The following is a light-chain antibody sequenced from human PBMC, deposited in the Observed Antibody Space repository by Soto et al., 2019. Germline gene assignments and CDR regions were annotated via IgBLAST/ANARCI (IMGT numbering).Light chain of an antibody. CDR3: QHYSAFSVT. CDR1: QTIATY. J-gene: IGKJ1*01. V-gene: IGKV1-39*01. Sequence: IEMTQSPASLSASVGDRVTITCRASQTIATYLNWSQHKSGRAPKLLIYTSSSVNSGVSSRFRGSGSGTDFTLTISSLQPEDLATYYCQHYSAFSVTFGQGTKVDIK. CDR2: TSS.